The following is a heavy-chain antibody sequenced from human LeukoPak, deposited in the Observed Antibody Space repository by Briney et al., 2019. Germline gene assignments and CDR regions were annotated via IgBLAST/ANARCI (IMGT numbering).Heavy chain of an antibody. Sequence: KTGGSLRLSCAASGFIFSSYSMNWVRQAPGKGLEWVSSISSSSSYIYYADSVKGRFTISRDNAKNSLYLQMNSLRAEDTAVYYCAKSGDFDYWGQGTLVTVSS. CDR1: GFIFSSYS. V-gene: IGHV3-21*01. CDR2: ISSSSSYI. CDR3: AKSGDFDY. J-gene: IGHJ4*02. D-gene: IGHD3-3*01.